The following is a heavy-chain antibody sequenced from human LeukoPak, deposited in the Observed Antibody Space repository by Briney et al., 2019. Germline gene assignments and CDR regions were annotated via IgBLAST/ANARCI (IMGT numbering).Heavy chain of an antibody. D-gene: IGHD6-13*01. CDR3: AKDYPLYSSSWVH. Sequence: ASVKVSCKASGGTFSSYAISWVRQAPGQGLEWMGGIIPIFGTANYAQKFQGRVTITADESTSTAYMELSSLRAEDTAVYYCAKDYPLYSSSWVHWGQGTLVTVSS. CDR1: GGTFSSYA. J-gene: IGHJ4*02. CDR2: IIPIFGTA. V-gene: IGHV1-69*01.